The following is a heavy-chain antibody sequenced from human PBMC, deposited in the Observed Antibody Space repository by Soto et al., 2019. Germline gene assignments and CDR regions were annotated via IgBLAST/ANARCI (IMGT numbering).Heavy chain of an antibody. Sequence: SQTLSLTCVISGDSVSSNSAAWNWIRQSPSRGLEWLGRTYYRSKWYNDYAVSVKSRITINPDTSKNQFSLQLNSVTPEDTAVYYCAREGANYDFWKPYYYGMDVWGQGTTVTVSS. CDR1: GDSVSSNSAA. CDR2: TYYRSKWYN. J-gene: IGHJ6*02. CDR3: AREGANYDFWKPYYYGMDV. D-gene: IGHD3-3*01. V-gene: IGHV6-1*01.